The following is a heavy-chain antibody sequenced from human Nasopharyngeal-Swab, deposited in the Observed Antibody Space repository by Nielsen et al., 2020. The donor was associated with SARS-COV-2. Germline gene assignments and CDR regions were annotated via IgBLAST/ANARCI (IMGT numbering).Heavy chain of an antibody. CDR3: VRDDGGSYLLDY. J-gene: IGHJ4*02. D-gene: IGHD1-26*01. CDR1: GYTFSSYA. Sequence: ASVKVSCKASGYTFSSYAIHWVRQAPGQRPEWMAWINTDNGDTRYSPKFQGRVTVTRDTSATTGYMGLSSLTSEDTAMYYCVRDDGGSYLLDYWGQGTLVIVSS. V-gene: IGHV1-3*04. CDR2: INTDNGDT.